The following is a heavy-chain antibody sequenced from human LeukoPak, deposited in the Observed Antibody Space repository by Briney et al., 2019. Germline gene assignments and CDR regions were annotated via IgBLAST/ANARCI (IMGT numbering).Heavy chain of an antibody. J-gene: IGHJ4*02. CDR3: VRGRHSANNYGGDY. CDR2: ISDSGVSI. V-gene: IGHV3-48*03. D-gene: IGHD5-12*01. CDR1: GFTFSAYE. Sequence: GSQRLSCATSGFTFSAYEMNWVRQAPGKGPEWISYISDSGVSIHYADSVRGRFSISRDNAKDALLLQMNTLRAEDTAVYYCVRGRHSANNYGGDYWGQGTLVTVSS.